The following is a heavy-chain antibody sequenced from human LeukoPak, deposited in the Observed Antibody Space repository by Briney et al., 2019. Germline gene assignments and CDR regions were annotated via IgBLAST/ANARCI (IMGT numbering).Heavy chain of an antibody. CDR3: AKTRPLDSSSWSHGDY. D-gene: IGHD6-13*01. CDR1: GFTFSSSA. CDR2: ISASGGST. J-gene: IGHJ4*02. V-gene: IGHV3-23*01. Sequence: PGGSLRLSCAASGFTFSSSAMSWVRQVPGKGLEWVSGISASGGSTSYADSVRGRFTISRDNSKNTLYVQMNSLRAEDTAVYYCAKTRPLDSSSWSHGDYWGQGTLVTVSS.